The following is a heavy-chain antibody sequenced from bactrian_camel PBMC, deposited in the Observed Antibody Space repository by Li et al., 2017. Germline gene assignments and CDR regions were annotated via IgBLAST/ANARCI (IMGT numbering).Heavy chain of an antibody. CDR3: ATDPRLAVVGVWY. D-gene: IGHD2*01. J-gene: IGHJ4*01. CDR1: GFTFSSCG. CDR2: IASDGSNT. Sequence: HVQLVESGGGLVQPGGSLRLSCSASGFTFSSCGMSWVRQAPGKGLEWVSSIASDGSNTHYADSVKGRFTISRDNAKNTLYLQMNSLKTEDTAVYYCATDPRLAVVGVWYWGQGTQVTVS. V-gene: IGHV3-2*01.